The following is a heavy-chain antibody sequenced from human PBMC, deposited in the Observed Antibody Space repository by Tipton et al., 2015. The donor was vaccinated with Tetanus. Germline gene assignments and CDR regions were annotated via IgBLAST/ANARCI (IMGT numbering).Heavy chain of an antibody. J-gene: IGHJ4*02. Sequence: LRLSCAVSGGSFSGNYWNWIRQPPGKGLEWIGEINHSGSTNYNPSLKSRVSISVDTSKNQFSLKLSSVTAADTAVYYCARRRRNYDFWNTATAPLDYGGQGTLVTVSS. D-gene: IGHD3-3*01. CDR1: GGSFSGNY. CDR3: ARRRRNYDFWNTATAPLDY. CDR2: INHSGST. V-gene: IGHV4-34*01.